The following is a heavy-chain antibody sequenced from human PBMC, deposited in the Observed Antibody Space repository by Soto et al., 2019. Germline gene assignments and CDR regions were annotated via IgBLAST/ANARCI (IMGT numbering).Heavy chain of an antibody. CDR1: GFSVGDMY. J-gene: IGHJ4*02. V-gene: IGHV3-53*01. D-gene: IGHD1-26*01. CDR3: ARARGSYRLAFDY. Sequence: GGSLRLSCTVSGFSVGDMYMNWVRQAPGKGLEWVSVLYSGGTTYYADSVKGRFTISRDNSKNTLYLQMDSLGADDTAVYYCARARGSYRLAFDYWGQGALVTVSS. CDR2: LYSGGTT.